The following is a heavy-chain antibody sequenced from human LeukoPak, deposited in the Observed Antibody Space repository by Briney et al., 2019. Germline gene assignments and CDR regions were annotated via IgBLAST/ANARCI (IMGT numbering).Heavy chain of an antibody. Sequence: ASVKVSCKASGYTFTGYYMHWVRQAPGQGLEWMGWINPNSGGTNYAQKFQGRVTMTRDTSISTAYMELSSLRSEDTAVYYCARDQVSMNWFDPWGQGTLVTVSS. D-gene: IGHD2/OR15-2a*01. V-gene: IGHV1-2*02. CDR1: GYTFTGYY. J-gene: IGHJ5*02. CDR3: ARDQVSMNWFDP. CDR2: INPNSGGT.